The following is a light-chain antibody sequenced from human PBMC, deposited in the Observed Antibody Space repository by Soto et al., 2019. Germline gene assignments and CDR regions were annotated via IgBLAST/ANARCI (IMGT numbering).Light chain of an antibody. CDR3: QQYNKLPRT. J-gene: IGKJ1*01. Sequence: VLTRTPGTLSLSPGERATLSCRASQSVSNCLAWYQQKPGQAPKLLIYGASTRATGVPDRFSGSGSGTEFTLTISSLQSEDLTVYYCQQYNKLPRTFGQGTKVDIK. V-gene: IGKV3D-15*01. CDR1: QSVSNC. CDR2: GAS.